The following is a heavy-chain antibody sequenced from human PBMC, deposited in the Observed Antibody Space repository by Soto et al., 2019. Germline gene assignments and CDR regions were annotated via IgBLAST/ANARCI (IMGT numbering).Heavy chain of an antibody. CDR3: ASPIAAAGTVIPGYYYYYGMEV. Sequence: KPSETLSLTCAFSGGSISSGGYSWSWIRQPPGKGLEWIGYIYHSGSTYYNPSLKSRVTISVDTSKNQFSLKLSSVTAADTAVYYCASPIAAAGTVIPGYYYYYGMEVWGQGTTVTVPS. CDR1: GGSISSGGYS. CDR2: IYHSGST. D-gene: IGHD6-13*01. V-gene: IGHV4-30-2*01. J-gene: IGHJ6*02.